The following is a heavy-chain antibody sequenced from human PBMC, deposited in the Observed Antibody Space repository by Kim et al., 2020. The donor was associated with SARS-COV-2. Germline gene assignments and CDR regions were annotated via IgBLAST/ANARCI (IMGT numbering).Heavy chain of an antibody. D-gene: IGHD3-22*01. V-gene: IGHV4-39*01. J-gene: IGHJ4*02. CDR3: ARRLQYYYDSSGSPFDY. Sequence: LKRRVTISLDTSKNQFSLQLSSVTAADTAVYYCARRLQYYYDSSGSPFDYWGQGTLVTVSS.